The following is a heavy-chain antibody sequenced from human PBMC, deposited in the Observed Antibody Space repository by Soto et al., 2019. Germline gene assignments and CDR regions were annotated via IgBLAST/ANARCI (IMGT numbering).Heavy chain of an antibody. Sequence: GMDWMGSIYPGDSDTRYSPSFQGQVTISADKSISTAYLQWSSLKASDTAMYYCARAAARPVVSGYYYYGMDVWGQGTTVTVSS. CDR2: IYPGDSDT. J-gene: IGHJ6*02. D-gene: IGHD6-6*01. V-gene: IGHV5-51*01. CDR3: ARAAARPVVSGYYYYGMDV.